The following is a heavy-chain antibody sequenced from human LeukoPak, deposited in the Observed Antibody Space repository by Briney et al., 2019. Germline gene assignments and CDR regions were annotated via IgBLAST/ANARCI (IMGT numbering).Heavy chain of an antibody. CDR2: IIPIFGTA. Sequence: ASVKVSCKASGYTFTGYYIHWVRQAPGQGLEWMGGIIPIFGTANYAQKFQGRVTITADESTSTAYMELSSLRSEDTAVYYCARDVLGIAAAGTVNWFDPWGQGTLVTVSS. D-gene: IGHD6-13*01. CDR1: GYTFTGYY. J-gene: IGHJ5*02. V-gene: IGHV1-69*13. CDR3: ARDVLGIAAAGTVNWFDP.